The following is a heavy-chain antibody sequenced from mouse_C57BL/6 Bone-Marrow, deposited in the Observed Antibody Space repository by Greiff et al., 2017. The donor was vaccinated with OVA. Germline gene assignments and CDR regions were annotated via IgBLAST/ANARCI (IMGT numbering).Heavy chain of an antibody. V-gene: IGHV1-82*01. CDR2: IYPGDGDT. D-gene: IGHD1-3*01. J-gene: IGHJ4*01. Sequence: VQLQQSGPELVKPGASVKISCKASGYAFSSSWMNWVKQRPGKGLEWIGRIYPGDGDTNYNGKFKGKATLTADKSSSTAYMQLSSLTSEDSAVYCCARWRIYDYAMDDWGQGTSVTVSS. CDR1: GYAFSSSW. CDR3: ARWRIYDYAMDD.